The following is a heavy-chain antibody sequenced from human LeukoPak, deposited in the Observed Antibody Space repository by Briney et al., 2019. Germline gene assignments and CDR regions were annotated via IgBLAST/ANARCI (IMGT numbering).Heavy chain of an antibody. V-gene: IGHV4-30-2*01. CDR2: IYHSGST. CDR3: ARDTALAGTGGYFDL. J-gene: IGHJ4*02. Sequence: PSETLSLTCTVSGGSISSGGYYWSWIRQPPGKGLEWIGYIYHSGSTYYNPSLKSRVTISVDRSKNQFSLKLSSVTAADTAVYYCARDTALAGTGGYFDLWGQGTLVTVSS. D-gene: IGHD6-19*01. CDR1: GGSISSGGYY.